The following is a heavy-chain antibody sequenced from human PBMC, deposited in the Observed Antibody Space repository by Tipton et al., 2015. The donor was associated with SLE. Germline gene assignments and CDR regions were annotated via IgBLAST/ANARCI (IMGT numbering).Heavy chain of an antibody. J-gene: IGHJ4*02. V-gene: IGHV4-39*07. CDR3: ARHWILTPVVYY. D-gene: IGHD2-8*02. CDR1: GASISSSNYY. CDR2: IYNSGTT. Sequence: TLSLTCTVSGASISSSNYYLGWIRQPPGKGLEWIGSIYNSGTTKYNPSLKSRVTISLDTSKNQFSLKLSSVTAADTAVYYCARHWILTPVVYYWRQGTLVCVS.